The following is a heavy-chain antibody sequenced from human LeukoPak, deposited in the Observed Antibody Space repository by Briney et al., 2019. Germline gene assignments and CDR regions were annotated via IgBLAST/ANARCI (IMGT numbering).Heavy chain of an antibody. V-gene: IGHV3-30*02. D-gene: IGHD1-7*01. Sequence: GGSLRLSCAASGFRFSDYGVHWVRQAPGKGLEWVAFIRYDGSNKNYADSVKGRFTISRDNSKNTLYLQMNSLRAEDTAVYYCARDVGELRYYYYYMDVWGKGTTVTVSS. J-gene: IGHJ6*03. CDR1: GFRFSDYG. CDR3: ARDVGELRYYYYYMDV. CDR2: IRYDGSNK.